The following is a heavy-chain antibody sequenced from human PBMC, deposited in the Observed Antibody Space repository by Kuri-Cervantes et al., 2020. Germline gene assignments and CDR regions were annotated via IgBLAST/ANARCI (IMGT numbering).Heavy chain of an antibody. CDR2: INSDGSST. CDR3: ATRMIGTTTLSYYYHGADV. V-gene: IGHV3-74*01. Sequence: GESLKISCAASGFTFSSSWMHWVRQAPGKGLVWASRINSDGSSTSYADSVKGRFTISRDNAKNTVYLQMNSLRAEDTAIYYCATRMIGTTTLSYYYHGADVWGQGTTVTVSS. J-gene: IGHJ6*02. D-gene: IGHD1-7*01. CDR1: GFTFSSSW.